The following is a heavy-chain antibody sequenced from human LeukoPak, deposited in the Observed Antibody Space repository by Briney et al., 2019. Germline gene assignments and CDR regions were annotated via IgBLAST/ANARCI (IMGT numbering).Heavy chain of an antibody. CDR2: MNPNSGNT. J-gene: IGHJ3*02. Sequence: ASVKVSCKASGYTFTSYDINWVRQATGQGLEWMGWMNPNSGNTGYAQKFQGRVTITRNTSISTAYMELSSLRSEDTAVYYCARDILGSDAFDIWGQGTMVTVSS. CDR3: ARDILGSDAFDI. D-gene: IGHD5-12*01. CDR1: GYTFTSYD. V-gene: IGHV1-8*03.